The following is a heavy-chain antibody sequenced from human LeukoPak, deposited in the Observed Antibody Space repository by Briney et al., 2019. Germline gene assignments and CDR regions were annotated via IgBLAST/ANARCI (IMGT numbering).Heavy chain of an antibody. J-gene: IGHJ5*01. V-gene: IGHV3-23*01. Sequence: GGSLRLSCAASGFAFSSYEMSWVRQAPGKGLEWVSTIDNGGTAYYADSVKGRFTISRDNSKNTLYPQMHSLRPEDTAIYYCAHRTGFDFWGQGTLVTVSS. CDR3: AHRTGFDF. CDR2: IDNGGTA. D-gene: IGHD1-1*01. CDR1: GFAFSSYE.